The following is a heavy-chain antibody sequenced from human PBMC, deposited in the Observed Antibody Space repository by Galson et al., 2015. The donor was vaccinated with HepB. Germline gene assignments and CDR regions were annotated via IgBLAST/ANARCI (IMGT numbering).Heavy chain of an antibody. CDR2: ISSSSSYI. D-gene: IGHD3-10*02. CDR3: ARVLFTGAFDY. J-gene: IGHJ4*02. V-gene: IGHV3-21*01. CDR1: GFTFSSYS. Sequence: SLRLSCAASGFTFSSYSMNWVRQAPGKGLEWVSSISSSSSYIYYADSVKGRFTISRDNAKKSLYLQMNSLRAEDTAVYYCARVLFTGAFDYWGQGTLVTVSS.